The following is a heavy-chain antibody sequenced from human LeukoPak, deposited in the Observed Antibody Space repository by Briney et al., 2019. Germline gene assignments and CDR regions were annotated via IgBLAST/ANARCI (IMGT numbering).Heavy chain of an antibody. D-gene: IGHD2-15*01. V-gene: IGHV3-7*03. CDR1: GFTFSRHW. J-gene: IGHJ4*02. CDR3: ARDNGWSADF. Sequence: GGSLRLSCAASGFTFSRHWMYWVRQAPGKGLEWVANIKQDGSAKPYVDSVKGRFTISRDNAKNSLFLQMNSLRAEDTAVYYCARDNGWSADFWGQGTLVTASS. CDR2: IKQDGSAK.